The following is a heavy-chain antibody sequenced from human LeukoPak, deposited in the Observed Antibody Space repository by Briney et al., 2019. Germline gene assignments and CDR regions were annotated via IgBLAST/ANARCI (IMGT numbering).Heavy chain of an antibody. V-gene: IGHV3-66*02. CDR1: GFPVSSNY. CDR3: ARGGYSYGLTFDF. D-gene: IGHD5-18*01. CDR2: IYSGGST. Sequence: GALRLSCAASGFPVSSNYMSWVRQAPGKGLEGVSVIYSGGSTDYADSVKGRFTISRDNSKDTVYLQMNSLRAEDTAVYFCARGGYSYGLTFDFWGQGTLVTVSS. J-gene: IGHJ4*02.